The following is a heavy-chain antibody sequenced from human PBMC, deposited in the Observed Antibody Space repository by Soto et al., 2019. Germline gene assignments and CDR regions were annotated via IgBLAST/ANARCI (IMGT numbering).Heavy chain of an antibody. CDR2: INHSGST. D-gene: IGHD3-22*01. Sequence: SETLSLTCAVYGGSFSGYYWSWIRQPPGKGLEWIGEINHSGSTNYNSSLKSRVTISVDTSKNQFSLKLSSVTAADTAVYYCARARRGYYDSSGYYDYWGQGTLVTVSS. J-gene: IGHJ4*02. CDR3: ARARRGYYDSSGYYDY. V-gene: IGHV4-34*01. CDR1: GGSFSGYY.